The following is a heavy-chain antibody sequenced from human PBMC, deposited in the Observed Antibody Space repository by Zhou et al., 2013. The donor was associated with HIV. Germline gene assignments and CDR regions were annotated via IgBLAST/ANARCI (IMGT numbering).Heavy chain of an antibody. Sequence: QVQLVQSGAEVKKPGSSVKVSCKASGGTFSSYAISWVRQAPGQGLEWMGRIIPIFGTANYAQKFQGRVTITTDESTSTAYMELSSLRSEDTAVYYCARGRVVVVAAPDYYYYYYMDVWGKGTTVTVSS. CDR3: ARGRVVVVAAPDYYYYYYMDV. CDR1: GGTFSSYA. J-gene: IGHJ6*03. CDR2: IIPIFGTA. V-gene: IGHV1-69*05. D-gene: IGHD2-15*01.